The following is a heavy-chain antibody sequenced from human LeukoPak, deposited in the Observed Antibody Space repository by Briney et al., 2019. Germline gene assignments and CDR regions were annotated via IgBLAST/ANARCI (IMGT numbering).Heavy chain of an antibody. CDR2: IKQDGNEK. CDR1: GLTFSTYW. D-gene: IGHD3-16*01. CDR3: ARIPTFGVVITN. V-gene: IGHV3-7*01. J-gene: IGHJ4*02. Sequence: GGSLRLSCVASGLTFSTYWMTWVRQAPGKGLEWVANIKQDGNEKRYVDSVKGRFTISRDNAKNSLYLEMNSLRVEDTAVYYCARIPTFGVVITNWGQGTLVTVSS.